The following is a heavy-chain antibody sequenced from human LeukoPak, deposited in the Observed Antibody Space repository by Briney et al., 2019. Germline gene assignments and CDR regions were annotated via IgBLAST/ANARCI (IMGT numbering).Heavy chain of an antibody. Sequence: PGGSLRLSCAASGFSFSMYSMSWIRQAPGKGLEWVSVISDNGAVTFYGDSVKGRFTISRDNSKNTLYLQMNSLRAEDTAVYYCAKDREQWLDYFDYWGQGTLVTVSS. CDR3: AKDREQWLDYFDY. CDR1: GFSFSMYS. D-gene: IGHD6-19*01. V-gene: IGHV3-23*01. J-gene: IGHJ4*02. CDR2: ISDNGAVT.